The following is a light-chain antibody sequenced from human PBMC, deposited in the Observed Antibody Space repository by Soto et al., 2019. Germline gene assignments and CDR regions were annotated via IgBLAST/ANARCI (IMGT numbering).Light chain of an antibody. Sequence: VLKHAPATLSLSPGERATLSCRASQSVSSYLAWYQQKPGQAPRLLIYDASSRATGIPARFSGSGSGTEFTLTISSLQSEDFAVYYCQQYNNWPRTFGQGTKVDI. J-gene: IGKJ1*01. CDR2: DAS. V-gene: IGKV3-15*01. CDR3: QQYNNWPRT. CDR1: QSVSSY.